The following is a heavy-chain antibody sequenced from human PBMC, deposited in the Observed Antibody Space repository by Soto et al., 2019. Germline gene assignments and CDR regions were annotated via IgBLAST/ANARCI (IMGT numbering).Heavy chain of an antibody. D-gene: IGHD2-2*01. V-gene: IGHV3-48*03. CDR1: GFTFSSYE. CDR3: ARIMPVGSGMDV. J-gene: IGHJ6*02. CDR2: ISISGTTI. Sequence: VGSLRLSCAASGFTFSSYEMNWVRQAPGKGLEWVSYISISGTTIHYADSVKGRFTISRDNAKNSLYLQLTSLRAEDTAVYYCARIMPVGSGMDVWGQGTTVTVS.